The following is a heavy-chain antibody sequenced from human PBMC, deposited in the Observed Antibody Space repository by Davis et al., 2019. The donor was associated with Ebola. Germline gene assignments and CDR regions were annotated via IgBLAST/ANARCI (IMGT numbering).Heavy chain of an antibody. CDR1: GGSFSGYY. CDR3: ARERRAARREAFDI. J-gene: IGHJ3*02. V-gene: IGHV4-34*01. Sequence: PSETLSLTCAVYGGSFSGYYWSWIRQPPGKGLEWIGEINHSGSTNYNPSLKSRVTISIDTSKNQFSLKLSSVTAADTAVYYCARERRAARREAFDIWGQGTMVTVSS. CDR2: INHSGST. D-gene: IGHD6-6*01.